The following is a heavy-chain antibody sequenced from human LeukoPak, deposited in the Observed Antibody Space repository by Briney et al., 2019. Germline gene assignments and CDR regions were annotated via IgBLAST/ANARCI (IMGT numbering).Heavy chain of an antibody. Sequence: ASVKVPCKASGYTFTSYGISWVRQAPGQGLEWMGWISAYNGNTNYAQKLQGRVTMTTDTSTSIAYMELRSLRSDDTAVYYCASGPLDSSSWPNNWFDPWGQGTLVTVSS. CDR2: ISAYNGNT. D-gene: IGHD6-13*01. CDR3: ASGPLDSSSWPNNWFDP. V-gene: IGHV1-18*01. CDR1: GYTFTSYG. J-gene: IGHJ5*02.